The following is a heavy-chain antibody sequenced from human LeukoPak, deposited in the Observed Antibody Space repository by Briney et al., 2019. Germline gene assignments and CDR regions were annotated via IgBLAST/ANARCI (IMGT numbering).Heavy chain of an antibody. D-gene: IGHD6-13*01. Sequence: PGGSLRHSCAGSGFTFSSYEMNRVRQAPGKGLEWVSSISRSAATIYYADSVKGRFTISRDNAKNSLYLQMNSLRAEDTAVYYCARVGVFSSSWLLYWGQGTLVTVSS. CDR1: GFTFSSYE. V-gene: IGHV3-48*03. CDR3: ARVGVFSSSWLLY. J-gene: IGHJ4*02. CDR2: ISRSAATI.